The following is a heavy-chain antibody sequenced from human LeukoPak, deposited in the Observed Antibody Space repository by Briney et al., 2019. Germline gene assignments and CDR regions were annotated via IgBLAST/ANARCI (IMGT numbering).Heavy chain of an antibody. V-gene: IGHV1-2*02. D-gene: IGHD3-22*01. J-gene: IGHJ2*01. CDR1: GYIFKAHY. CDR3: ARAPEGRFYDSSGYVGWYFDL. CDR2: INPNSGST. Sequence: ASVSVSCKPSGYIFKAHYMHWVRQAPGPRLEWMGWINPNSGSTDYAQRLQGRVSMNRDTSTNTIYMHLRSLKSDDTAVYFCARAPEGRFYDSSGYVGWYFDLWGRGTLVTVSS.